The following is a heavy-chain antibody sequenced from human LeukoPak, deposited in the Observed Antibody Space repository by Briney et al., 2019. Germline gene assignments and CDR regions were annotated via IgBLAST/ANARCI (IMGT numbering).Heavy chain of an antibody. Sequence: GGSLRLSCAASEFTFSSYGMHWVRQAPGKGLECVSTISDSGDRTYYAESVKGRFSVSRDNSKNTLYLQMDSLRPEDVAVYYCARGREGAKTRYFDLWGRGTLVAVSS. D-gene: IGHD1-26*01. CDR2: ISDSGDRT. CDR1: EFTFSSYG. J-gene: IGHJ2*01. V-gene: IGHV3-64*02. CDR3: ARGREGAKTRYFDL.